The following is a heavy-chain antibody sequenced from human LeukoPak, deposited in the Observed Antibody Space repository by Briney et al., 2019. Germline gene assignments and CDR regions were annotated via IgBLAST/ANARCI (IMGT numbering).Heavy chain of an antibody. D-gene: IGHD6-13*01. CDR3: AREGFIAAAGYYYYGMDV. CDR2: IYYSGST. V-gene: IGHV4-59*01. Sequence: PSETLSLTCTVSGGSISSYYWSWIRQPPGKGLGWIGYIYYSGSTNYNPSLKSRVTISVDTSKDQFSLKLSSVTAADTPVYYCAREGFIAAAGYYYYGMDVWGQGTTVTVSS. J-gene: IGHJ6*02. CDR1: GGSISSYY.